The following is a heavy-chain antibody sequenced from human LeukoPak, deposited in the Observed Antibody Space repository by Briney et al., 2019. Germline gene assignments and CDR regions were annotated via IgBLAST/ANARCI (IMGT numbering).Heavy chain of an antibody. D-gene: IGHD6-19*01. CDR3: ARGQYSSGWYDEFEYFQH. J-gene: IGHJ1*01. CDR1: GGSISSSTYY. V-gene: IGHV4-39*07. Sequence: SETLSLTCTVSGGSISSSTYYWGWIRQPPGKGLEWIGSIYYTGSTYYNPSLKSRLTISIDTSKNQFSLKLSSVTAADTAVYYCARGQYSSGWYDEFEYFQHWGQGTLVTVSS. CDR2: IYYTGST.